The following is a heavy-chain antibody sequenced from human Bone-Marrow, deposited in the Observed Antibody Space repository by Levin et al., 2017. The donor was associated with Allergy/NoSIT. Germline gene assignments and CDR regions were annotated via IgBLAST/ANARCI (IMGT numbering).Heavy chain of an antibody. D-gene: IGHD6-19*01. V-gene: IGHV7-4-1*02. J-gene: IGHJ4*02. CDR1: GYTFTTYP. Sequence: GASVKVSCKASGYTFTTYPMNWVRQAPGQGLEWMGWINTNTGNPTYAQGFTGRFVFSLDTSVSTAYLQISSLKAEDTAVYFCATSYGYSTGWYGGDYWGQGTLVTVSS. CDR3: ATSYGYSTGWYGGDY. CDR2: INTNTGNP.